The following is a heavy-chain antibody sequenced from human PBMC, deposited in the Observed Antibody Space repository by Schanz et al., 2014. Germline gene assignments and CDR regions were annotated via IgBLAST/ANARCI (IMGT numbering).Heavy chain of an antibody. J-gene: IGHJ4*02. V-gene: IGHV3-21*06. Sequence: EVQLVESGGGLVKPGGSLRLSCTASGFSFDSYNMNWVRQSPGKGLEWVAFLSFDSRHIYYADSVKGRFTISRDNAKISLHPQINTLRADDTAVYYCARDGVAATTDFEYWGQGALVTVSS. D-gene: IGHD1-1*01. CDR1: GFSFDSYN. CDR2: LSFDSRHI. CDR3: ARDGVAATTDFEY.